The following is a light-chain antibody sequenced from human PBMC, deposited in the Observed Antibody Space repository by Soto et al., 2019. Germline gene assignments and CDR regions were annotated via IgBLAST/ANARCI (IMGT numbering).Light chain of an antibody. Sequence: ENVLAQSPGTLSLSPGERATLSCRASQSVRNTYLAWYQQKPGQAPRLLIYGVSSRATGIPDRFSGSGSGTDFTLTISRLEPEDFAVYYCQQYSSSPVTFGGGTKGDIK. J-gene: IGKJ4*01. CDR1: QSVRNTY. V-gene: IGKV3-20*01. CDR3: QQYSSSPVT. CDR2: GVS.